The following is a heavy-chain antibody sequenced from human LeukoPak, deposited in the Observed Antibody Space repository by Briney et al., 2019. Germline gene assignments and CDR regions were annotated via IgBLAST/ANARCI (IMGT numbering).Heavy chain of an antibody. CDR3: AREAGTYRNYFDY. D-gene: IGHD6-19*01. Sequence: ASVKVSCKASGYSFSSYGITWVRQAPGQGLEWMGWISAYNGNTNYAQNLQGRVTMTTDTSTSTVYMELRSLRSDDTAVYYCAREAGTYRNYFDYWGQGTLVTVSS. V-gene: IGHV1-18*01. J-gene: IGHJ4*02. CDR1: GYSFSSYG. CDR2: ISAYNGNT.